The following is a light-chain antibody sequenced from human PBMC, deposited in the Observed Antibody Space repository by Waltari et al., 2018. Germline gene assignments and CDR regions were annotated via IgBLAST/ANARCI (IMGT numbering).Light chain of an antibody. J-gene: IGKJ4*01. V-gene: IGKV3-20*01. CDR3: RQYGSSPLT. Sequence: EIVLPQSPGTLSLPPRERATVPRRSSQSVSSSYLAWYQQKPGQAPRLLIYGASSRATGIPDRFSGSGSGTDFTLTISRLEPEDFAVYYCRQYGSSPLTFGGGTKVEIK. CDR1: QSVSSSY. CDR2: GAS.